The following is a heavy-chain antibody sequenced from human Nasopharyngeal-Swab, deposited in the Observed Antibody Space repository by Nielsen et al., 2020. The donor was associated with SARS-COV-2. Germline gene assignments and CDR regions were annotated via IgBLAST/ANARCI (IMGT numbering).Heavy chain of an antibody. D-gene: IGHD2-15*01. CDR2: TYYRSKCHY. Sequence: SQTLSLTFATSGASVSSNTAAWSWIRQSPPSGLEWLVRTYYRSKCHYDYAESVKSRITINPDTTENQFYLQLNSVTPEDTAVYYCSRGSQGTRWSWGQGTLVTVSS. J-gene: IGHJ5*01. V-gene: IGHV6-1*01. CDR3: SRGSQGTRWS. CDR1: GASVSSNTAA.